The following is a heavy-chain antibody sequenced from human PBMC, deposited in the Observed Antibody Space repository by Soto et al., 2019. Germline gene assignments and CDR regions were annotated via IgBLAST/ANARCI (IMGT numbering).Heavy chain of an antibody. D-gene: IGHD2-2*02. J-gene: IGHJ6*02. V-gene: IGHV3-33*01. CDR3: ARDQGIVVVPAAIDRPYYYYGMDV. CDR1: GFTFSSYG. CDR2: IWYDGSNK. Sequence: GGSLRLSCAASGFTFSSYGMHWVRQAPGKGLEWVAVIWYDGSNKYYADSVKGRFTISRDNSKNTLYLQMNSLRAEDTAVYYCARDQGIVVVPAAIDRPYYYYGMDVWGQGTTVTVSS.